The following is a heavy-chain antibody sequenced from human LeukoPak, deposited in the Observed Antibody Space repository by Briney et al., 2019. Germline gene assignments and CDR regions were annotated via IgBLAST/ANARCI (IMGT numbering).Heavy chain of an antibody. Sequence: GGSLRLSCAASGFTFSSYWMSWVRQAPGKGLEWVSTISAGSGNTYYAASVKGRFTISRDNSKNTLYLQMNSLRAEDTALYYCAKDGKSGGGNPRVDWFDSCGQGTLVAVSS. CDR1: GFTFSSYW. CDR3: AKDGKSGGGNPRVDWFDS. J-gene: IGHJ5*01. CDR2: ISAGSGNT. D-gene: IGHD4-23*01. V-gene: IGHV3-23*01.